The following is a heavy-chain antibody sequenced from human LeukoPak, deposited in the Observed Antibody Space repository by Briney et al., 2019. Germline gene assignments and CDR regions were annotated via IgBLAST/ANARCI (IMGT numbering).Heavy chain of an antibody. J-gene: IGHJ5*02. Sequence: KAGGSLRLSCAASGFTFSNAWMSWVRQAPGKGLEWVGRIKSKTDGGTTDYAAPVKGRFTISRDDSKNTLYLQMNSLKTEDTAVYYCTTEHYYDSSGYPETNNWSDPWGQGTLVTVSS. CDR1: GFTFSNAW. V-gene: IGHV3-15*01. CDR3: TTEHYYDSSGYPETNNWSDP. D-gene: IGHD3-22*01. CDR2: IKSKTDGGTT.